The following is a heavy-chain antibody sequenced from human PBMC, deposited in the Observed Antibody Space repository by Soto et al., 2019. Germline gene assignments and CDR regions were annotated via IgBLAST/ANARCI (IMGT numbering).Heavy chain of an antibody. Sequence: QVQLVESGGGVVQPGRSLRLSCAASGFTFSSYGMHWVRQAPGQGLEWVAVISYDGSNKYYADSVKGRFTISRDNSKNTRYLQMNSLRAEDTAVYYCATSGKYCSGGSCYPSFDYWGQGTLVTVSS. CDR3: ATSGKYCSGGSCYPSFDY. CDR2: ISYDGSNK. V-gene: IGHV3-30*03. D-gene: IGHD2-15*01. CDR1: GFTFSSYG. J-gene: IGHJ4*02.